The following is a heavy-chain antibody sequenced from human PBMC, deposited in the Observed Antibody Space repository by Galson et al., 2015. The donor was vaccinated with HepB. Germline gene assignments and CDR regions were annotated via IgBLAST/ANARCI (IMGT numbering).Heavy chain of an antibody. V-gene: IGHV7-4-1*02. CDR2: INTNTGNP. CDR3: ARVIFVRNRYGDYVDYGMDV. Sequence: SVKVSCKASGYTFTSYGISWVRQAPGQGLEWMGWINTNTGNPTYAQGFTGRFVFSLDTSVSTAYLQISSLKAEDTAVYYCARVIFVRNRYGDYVDYGMDVWGQGTTVTVSS. CDR1: GYTFTSYG. J-gene: IGHJ6*02. D-gene: IGHD4-17*01.